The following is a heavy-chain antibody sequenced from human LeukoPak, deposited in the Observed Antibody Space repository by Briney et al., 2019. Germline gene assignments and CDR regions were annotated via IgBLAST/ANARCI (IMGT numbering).Heavy chain of an antibody. Sequence: PSETLSLTCTVSGGSISSYYWSWIRQPPGKGLEWIGYIYYSGSTNYNPSLKSRVTISVDTSKNQFSLKLSSVTAADTAVYYCARHLEMATHDAFDIWGQGTMVTVSS. V-gene: IGHV4-59*08. CDR1: GGSISSYY. CDR3: ARHLEMATHDAFDI. J-gene: IGHJ3*02. CDR2: IYYSGST. D-gene: IGHD5-24*01.